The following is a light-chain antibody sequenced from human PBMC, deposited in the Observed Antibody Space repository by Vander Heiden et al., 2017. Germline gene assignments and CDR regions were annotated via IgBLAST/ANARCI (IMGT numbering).Light chain of an antibody. V-gene: IGKV1-9*01. J-gene: IGKJ3*01. CDR2: AAS. CDR3: QQLKSYPPYT. CDR1: QGISSY. Sequence: DIQLTQSPSFLSASVGDRVTITCRASQGISSYLAWYQQKPGKAPKLLIYAASTLQSGVPSRFSGSGYGTEFTLTISSRQAEDFASYYCQQLKSYPPYTFGHRTKLDVK.